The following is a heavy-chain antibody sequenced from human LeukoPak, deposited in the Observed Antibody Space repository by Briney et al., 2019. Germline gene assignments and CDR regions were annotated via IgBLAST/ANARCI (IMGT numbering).Heavy chain of an antibody. CDR2: ISWNSGSI. CDR3: AKDRGYHAFDI. Sequence: TGRSLRLSCAASGFTFDDYPMHWVRQAPGKGLEWVSGISWNSGSIGYADSVKGRFTISRDNAKNSLYLQMNSLRAEDTALYYCAKDRGYHAFDIWGQGTMVTVSS. D-gene: IGHD6-13*01. J-gene: IGHJ3*02. CDR1: GFTFDDYP. V-gene: IGHV3-9*01.